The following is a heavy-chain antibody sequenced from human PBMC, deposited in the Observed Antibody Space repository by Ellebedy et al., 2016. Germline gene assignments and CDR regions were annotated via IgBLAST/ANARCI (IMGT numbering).Heavy chain of an antibody. CDR1: GFTFSAYG. D-gene: IGHD2-15*01. V-gene: IGHV3-30*18. Sequence: GGSLRLXCAASGFTFSAYGMHWVRQAPGKGLEWVTVISYNGRNIYYADSVKGRFTVSRDSNTLYLQMNILRLEDTAVYYCAKDSGSEIYSPFLSYCLNSWGQGTLVTVSS. CDR3: AKDSGSEIYSPFLSYCLNS. J-gene: IGHJ4*02. CDR2: ISYNGRNI.